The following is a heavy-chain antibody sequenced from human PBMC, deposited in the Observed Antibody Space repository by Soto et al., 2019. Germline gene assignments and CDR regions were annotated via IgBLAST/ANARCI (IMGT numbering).Heavy chain of an antibody. J-gene: IGHJ1*01. V-gene: IGHV4-34*01. CDR3: ARLVGSSSYTGEY. CDR1: CGSFSGYY. D-gene: IGHD6-13*01. Sequence: SSETLSLTCAVYCGSFSGYYWSCIRQPPWKGLEWIGEINHSGSTNYNPSLKSRVTISVDTSKSKFSLKVRSVTAADTAVYFGARLVGSSSYTGEYWRQGTMVTVSS. CDR2: INHSGST.